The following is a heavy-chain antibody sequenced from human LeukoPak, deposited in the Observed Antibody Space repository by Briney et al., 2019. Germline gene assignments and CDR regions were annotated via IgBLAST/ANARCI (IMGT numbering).Heavy chain of an antibody. V-gene: IGHV1-69*05. Sequence: ASVKVSCKASGGTFSSYAISWVRQPPGQGLEWMGGIIPIFGTTNYAQKFQGRVTTTTDESTSTAYMELSSLRSEDTAVYYCARDHGRDYPYYYYMDVWGKGTTVTVSS. D-gene: IGHD2-15*01. CDR1: GGTFSSYA. CDR3: ARDHGRDYPYYYYMDV. CDR2: IIPIFGTT. J-gene: IGHJ6*03.